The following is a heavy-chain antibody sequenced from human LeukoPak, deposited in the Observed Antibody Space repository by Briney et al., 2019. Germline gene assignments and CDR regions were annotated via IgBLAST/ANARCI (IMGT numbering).Heavy chain of an antibody. V-gene: IGHV3-21*01. Sequence: GGSLRLSCAASGFTFSSYSMNWVRQAPGKGLEWVSSISSSSSYIYYADSVKGRFTISRDNAKNSLYLQMNSLRAEDTAVYYCARGSGVTTAPDAFDIWGQGTMVTVSS. CDR1: GFTFSSYS. D-gene: IGHD4-11*01. CDR2: ISSSSSYI. J-gene: IGHJ3*02. CDR3: ARGSGVTTAPDAFDI.